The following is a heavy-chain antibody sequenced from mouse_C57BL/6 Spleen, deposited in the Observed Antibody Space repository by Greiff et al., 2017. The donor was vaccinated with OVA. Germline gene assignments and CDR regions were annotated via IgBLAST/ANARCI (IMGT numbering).Heavy chain of an antibody. Sequence: LQESGPELVKPGASVKISCKASGYAFSSSWMNWVKQRPGKGLEWIGRIYPGDGDTNYNGKFKGKATLTADKSSSTAYMQLSSLTSEDSAVYFCARSLGPDAYWGQGTLVTVSA. CDR1: GYAFSSSW. CDR2: IYPGDGDT. V-gene: IGHV1-82*01. J-gene: IGHJ3*01. CDR3: ARSLGPDAY. D-gene: IGHD4-1*01.